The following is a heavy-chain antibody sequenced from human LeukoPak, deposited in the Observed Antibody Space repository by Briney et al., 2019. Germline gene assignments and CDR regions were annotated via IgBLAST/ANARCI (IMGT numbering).Heavy chain of an antibody. CDR3: SGRYGPGPV. Sequence: GASVTVSCKASGYTFAAHHIHWMRQAPGQGLEWMGWILPDGRDTKYSPRFQDRMTLTTDTSTNTAYMELSRLIPDDTAVYYWSGRYGPGPVWGQGTLISASP. D-gene: IGHD3-10*01. CDR2: ILPDGRDT. V-gene: IGHV1-2*02. J-gene: IGHJ4*02. CDR1: GYTFAAHH.